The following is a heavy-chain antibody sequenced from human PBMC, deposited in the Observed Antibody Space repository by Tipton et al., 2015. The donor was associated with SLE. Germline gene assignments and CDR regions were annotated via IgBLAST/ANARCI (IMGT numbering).Heavy chain of an antibody. V-gene: IGHV3-30*04. CDR3: ARAHPHVTMIVEDDAFDI. CDR2: ISYDGSNK. Sequence: SLRLSCAASGFTFSSYAMHWVRQAPGKGLEWVAVISYDGSNKYYEDSVKGRFTISRDNYKNTLYLQMNSLRAEDTAVYYCARAHPHVTMIVEDDAFDIWGQGTMVTVSS. D-gene: IGHD3-22*01. CDR1: GFTFSSYA. J-gene: IGHJ3*02.